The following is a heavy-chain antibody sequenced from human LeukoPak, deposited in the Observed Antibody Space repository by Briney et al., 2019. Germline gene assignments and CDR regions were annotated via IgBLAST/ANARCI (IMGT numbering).Heavy chain of an antibody. CDR2: IYHSGST. J-gene: IGHJ3*02. CDR3: ARGGYSGYDDAFDI. D-gene: IGHD5-12*01. Sequence: SQTLSLTCAVSGGSISSGGDSWSWIQQPPGKGLEWIGYIYHSGSTYYNPSLKTRVTISVDRSKNQFSLKLSSVTAADTAVYYCARGGYSGYDDAFDIWGQGTMVTVSS. CDR1: GGSISSGGDS. V-gene: IGHV4-30-2*01.